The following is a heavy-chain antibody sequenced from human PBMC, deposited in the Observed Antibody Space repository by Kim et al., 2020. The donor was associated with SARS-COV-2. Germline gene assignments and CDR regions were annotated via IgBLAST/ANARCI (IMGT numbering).Heavy chain of an antibody. CDR3: SRAPYYFDSSGYDFRGFD. CDR2: IYSGGST. V-gene: IGHV3-66*01. Sequence: GGSLRLSCAASGFTVSSNYMSWVRQAPGKGLEWVSVIYSGGSTYYADSVMGRLTISRDNSKKTLYLQMNSLRAEDTAVYYCSRAPYYFDSSGYDFRGFD. D-gene: IGHD3-22*01. J-gene: IGHJ4*01. CDR1: GFTVSSNY.